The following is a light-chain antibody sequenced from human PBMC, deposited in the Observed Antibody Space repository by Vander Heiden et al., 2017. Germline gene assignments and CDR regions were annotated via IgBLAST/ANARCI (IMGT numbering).Light chain of an antibody. CDR3: QAWDSGIVV. CDR2: RDS. CDR1: QLVQNY. J-gene: IGLJ2*01. V-gene: IGLV3-1*01. Sequence: YELTQTPPLSVSLGQSASITCSGSQLVQNYVFWYQQKAGQSPVLVIYRDSGRPSGIPDRFSGSNSGTTATLTISATQTVDEADYYCQAWDSGIVVFGGGTKLTVL.